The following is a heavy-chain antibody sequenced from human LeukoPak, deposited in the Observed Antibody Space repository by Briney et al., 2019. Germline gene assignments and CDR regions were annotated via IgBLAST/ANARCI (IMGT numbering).Heavy chain of an antibody. Sequence: SSVKVSCKASGGTFSSYAISWVRQAPGQGLEWMGRIIPIFGTANYAQKFQGRATITTDESTSTAYMELSSLRSEDTAVYYCAISMTTVTTLAFDIWGEGTMVTVSS. J-gene: IGHJ3*02. CDR1: GGTFSSYA. CDR2: IIPIFGTA. V-gene: IGHV1-69*05. D-gene: IGHD4-17*01. CDR3: AISMTTVTTLAFDI.